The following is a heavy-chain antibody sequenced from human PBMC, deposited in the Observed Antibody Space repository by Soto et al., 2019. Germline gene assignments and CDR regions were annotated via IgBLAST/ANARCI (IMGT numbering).Heavy chain of an antibody. D-gene: IGHD5-12*01. V-gene: IGHV1-69*02. CDR3: ARVESGSGYDSDY. J-gene: IGHJ4*02. Sequence: QVQLVQSGAEVKKPGSSVKVSCKASGGTFSSYTISWVRQAPGQGLEWMGRIIPILGIANYAQKFQGRVTXTXDXXTSTAYMELSSLRSEDTAVYYCARVESGSGYDSDYWGQGTLVTVSS. CDR1: GGTFSSYT. CDR2: IIPILGIA.